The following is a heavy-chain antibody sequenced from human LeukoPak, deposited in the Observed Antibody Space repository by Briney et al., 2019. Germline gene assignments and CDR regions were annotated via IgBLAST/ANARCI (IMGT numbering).Heavy chain of an antibody. CDR1: GFTVSGNY. CDR2: TYGDGRT. V-gene: IGHV3-66*01. J-gene: IGHJ2*01. D-gene: IGHD1-14*01. Sequence: GGSLRLSCAASGFTVSGNYMTWVRQAPGKGLEWVSVTYGDGRTSYADSVKDRFTISRDISKNTFSPQMNNLRAEDTALYYCASRGGGHRNWYFDLWGRGTLVTVSS. CDR3: ASRGGGHRNWYFDL.